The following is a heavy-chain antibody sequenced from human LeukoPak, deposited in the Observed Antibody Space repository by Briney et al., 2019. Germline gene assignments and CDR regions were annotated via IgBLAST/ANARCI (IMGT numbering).Heavy chain of an antibody. CDR3: AKQGRNYEVRDY. D-gene: IGHD1-7*01. CDR2: ISGSGGST. Sequence: GGSLGLSCAASGFTFSSYAMSWVRQAPGKGLEWVSAISGSGGSTYYADSVKGRFTISRDNSKNTLYLQMNSLRAEDTAVYYCAKQGRNYEVRDYWGQGTLVTVSS. J-gene: IGHJ4*02. CDR1: GFTFSSYA. V-gene: IGHV3-23*01.